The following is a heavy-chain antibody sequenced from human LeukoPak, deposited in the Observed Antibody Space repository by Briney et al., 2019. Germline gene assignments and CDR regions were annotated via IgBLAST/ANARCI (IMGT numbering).Heavy chain of an antibody. Sequence: PSETLSLTCTVSGGSISSYYWSWIRQPPGKGLEWIGYIYYSGSTNYNPSLKSRVTISVDTSKNQFSLKLSSVTAADTAVYYCARLRRRSIAVAGSFDYWGQGTLVTVSS. CDR1: GGSISSYY. J-gene: IGHJ4*02. V-gene: IGHV4-59*01. CDR2: IYYSGST. CDR3: ARLRRRSIAVAGSFDY. D-gene: IGHD6-19*01.